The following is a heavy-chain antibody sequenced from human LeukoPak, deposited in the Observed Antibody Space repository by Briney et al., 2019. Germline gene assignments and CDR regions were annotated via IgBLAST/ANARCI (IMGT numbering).Heavy chain of an antibody. Sequence: SETLSLTCTVSGGSISSYYWSWLRQPAGKGRAWIGRIYTSGSTNYNPSLKSRVTMSVDTSKNQFSLKLSSVTAADTAVYYCARDRGYSYAFGYWGQGTLVTVSS. V-gene: IGHV4-4*07. D-gene: IGHD5-18*01. CDR3: ARDRGYSYAFGY. J-gene: IGHJ4*02. CDR2: IYTSGST. CDR1: GGSISSYY.